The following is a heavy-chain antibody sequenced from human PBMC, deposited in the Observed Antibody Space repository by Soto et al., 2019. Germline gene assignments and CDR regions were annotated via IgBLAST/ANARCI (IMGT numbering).Heavy chain of an antibody. CDR2: IRGYDANT. Sequence: QVQLVQSGAEVKKPGASVKVSCKASGYTFNSYGVSWVRQAPGQGLEWMGWIRGYDANTNYAQKVQGRVTLTTDTATRTAYMELRSLRADDTAVYYSAIDGRYVDRAFDYWGQGTLVTVSS. V-gene: IGHV1-18*01. CDR3: AIDGRYVDRAFDY. D-gene: IGHD1-26*01. J-gene: IGHJ4*02. CDR1: GYTFNSYG.